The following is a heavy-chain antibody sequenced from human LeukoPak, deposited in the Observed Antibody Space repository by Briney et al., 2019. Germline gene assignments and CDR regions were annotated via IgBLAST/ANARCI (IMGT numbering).Heavy chain of an antibody. CDR3: AKQDYFLYYYYMDV. D-gene: IGHD2/OR15-2a*01. CDR2: IKKDGSEK. V-gene: IGHV3-7*01. Sequence: PGGSLRLSCAASGFTFSSYWMSWVRQAPGKGLEWVSNIKKDGSEKYYVDSVKGRFTISRDNAKKSLYLQMNSLGAEDTAVYYCAKQDYFLYYYYMDVWGKGTTVTVSS. J-gene: IGHJ6*03. CDR1: GFTFSSYW.